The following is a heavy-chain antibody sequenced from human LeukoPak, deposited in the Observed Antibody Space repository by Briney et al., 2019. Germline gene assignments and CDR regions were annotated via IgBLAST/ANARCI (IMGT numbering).Heavy chain of an antibody. Sequence: GGSLRLSCVASGFTFNIYAMIWVRQAPGKGLEWVSGISGSGSNTYNADYVKGRFTISRDSSKNTVYLQMNSLRAEDTAIYYCAKDPLDYWGQGTLVTVSS. V-gene: IGHV3-23*01. CDR2: ISGSGSNT. J-gene: IGHJ4*02. CDR3: AKDPLDY. CDR1: GFTFNIYA.